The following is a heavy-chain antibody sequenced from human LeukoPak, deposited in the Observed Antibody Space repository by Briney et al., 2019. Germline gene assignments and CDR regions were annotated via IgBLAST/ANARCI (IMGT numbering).Heavy chain of an antibody. J-gene: IGHJ4*02. Sequence: ASVKVSCKASGYTFTDYYVHWVRLVPEQGLEWMGRISPNSGAINYAEKFRGRVTMARDTSINTVYMEMSSLRSDDTAVYYCERDLWVWGSDYLDYWGQGTLVSVSS. CDR2: ISPNSGAI. CDR3: ERDLWVWGSDYLDY. CDR1: GYTFTDYY. D-gene: IGHD3-10*01. V-gene: IGHV1-2*06.